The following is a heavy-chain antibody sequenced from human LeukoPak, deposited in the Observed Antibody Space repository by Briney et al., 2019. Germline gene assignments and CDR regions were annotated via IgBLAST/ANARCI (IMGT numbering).Heavy chain of an antibody. V-gene: IGHV3-30*18. D-gene: IGHD3-22*01. J-gene: IGHJ6*02. CDR3: AKGGYYDSSGYYPLGDV. CDR1: GFTFSSYG. CDR2: ISYDGSNK. Sequence: QPGRSLRLSCAASGFTFSSYGVHWVRQAPGKGLEWVAVISYDGSNKYYADSVKGRFTISRDNSKNTLYLQMNSLRAEDTAVYYCAKGGYYDSSGYYPLGDVWGQGTTVTVSS.